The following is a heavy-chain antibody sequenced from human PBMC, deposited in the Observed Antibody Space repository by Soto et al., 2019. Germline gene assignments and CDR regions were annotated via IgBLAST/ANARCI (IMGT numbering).Heavy chain of an antibody. Sequence: GSLRLSCAASGFTFSTYAMSWVRQSPGKGLEWVSAMSGSGATTHHADSVKGRFTISRDNSKNTLYLQMNSLRAEDTAVYYCAENTYYYGSGSSYYFDYWGQGTLVTVSS. V-gene: IGHV3-23*01. D-gene: IGHD3-10*01. CDR3: AENTYYYGSGSSYYFDY. CDR1: GFTFSTYA. CDR2: MSGSGATT. J-gene: IGHJ4*02.